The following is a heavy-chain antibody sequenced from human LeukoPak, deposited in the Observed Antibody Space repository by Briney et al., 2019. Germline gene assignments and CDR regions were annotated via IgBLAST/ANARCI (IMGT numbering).Heavy chain of an antibody. CDR1: GGSISSSSYY. D-gene: IGHD1-20*01. CDR2: IYYSGST. CDR3: ARTAALLTGTTSRLYNWFDP. Sequence: PSETLSLTCTVSGGSISSSSYYWGWIRQPPGKGLEWIGSIYYSGSTYYNPSLKSRVTISVDTSKNQFSLKLSSVTAADTAVYYCARTAALLTGTTSRLYNWFDPWGQGTLVTVSS. V-gene: IGHV4-39*01. J-gene: IGHJ5*02.